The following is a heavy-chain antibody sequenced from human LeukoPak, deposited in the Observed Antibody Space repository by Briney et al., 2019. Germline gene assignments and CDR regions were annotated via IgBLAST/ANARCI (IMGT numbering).Heavy chain of an antibody. D-gene: IGHD3-3*02. Sequence: PGGSLRLSCAASGFTVRNNYVSWVRQAPGKGLEWVSLICSGGSTYYADSVKGRFTISRDNSNNTVYLQMNSLRAEDTAVYYCARAPSNAHFDYWGQGTLVTVSS. CDR2: ICSGGST. V-gene: IGHV3-66*01. CDR3: ARAPSNAHFDY. J-gene: IGHJ4*02. CDR1: GFTVRNNY.